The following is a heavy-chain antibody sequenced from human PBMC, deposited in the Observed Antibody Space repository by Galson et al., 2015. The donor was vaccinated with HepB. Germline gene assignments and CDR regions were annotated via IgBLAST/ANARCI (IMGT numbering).Heavy chain of an antibody. J-gene: IGHJ4*01. Sequence: SVKVSCKASGYTFSAYYIHWVRQAPGQGLEWLGWINTKNGGTNYARNFQGRVTLTSETSINTAYMDLSMLRSDDTAFYYCARVDWNYATYRGQGTLVTVSS. CDR2: INTKNGGT. CDR3: ARVDWNYATY. D-gene: IGHD1-7*01. V-gene: IGHV1-2*02. CDR1: GYTFSAYY.